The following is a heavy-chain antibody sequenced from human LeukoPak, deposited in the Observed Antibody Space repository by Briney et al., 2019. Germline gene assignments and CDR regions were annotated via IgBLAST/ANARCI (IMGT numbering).Heavy chain of an antibody. J-gene: IGHJ4*02. CDR1: GYTFTGYY. D-gene: IGHD2-15*01. CDR2: INPNSGGT. Sequence: ASVKVSCKASGYTFTGYYMHWVRQAPGQGLEWMGWINPNSGGTNYAQKFQGRVTMTRDTSISTAYMELSRLRSDDTAVYYCAREDRDIVVVVAAMIDYWGQGPLVTVSS. CDR3: AREDRDIVVVVAAMIDY. V-gene: IGHV1-2*02.